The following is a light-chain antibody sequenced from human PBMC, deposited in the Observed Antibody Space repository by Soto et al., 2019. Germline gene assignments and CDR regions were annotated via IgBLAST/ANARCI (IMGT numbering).Light chain of an antibody. Sequence: QSALTQPASVSGSPGQSITISCTGNTSDIGDYNYVSWYQQSPGKAPKLLIYEVSDRPSGVSNRFSGSKSGNTASLTISGLQTEDEADYYCGSYTGHNTLVFGTGTKVTVL. CDR1: TSDIGDYNY. J-gene: IGLJ1*01. V-gene: IGLV2-14*01. CDR2: EVS. CDR3: GSYTGHNTLV.